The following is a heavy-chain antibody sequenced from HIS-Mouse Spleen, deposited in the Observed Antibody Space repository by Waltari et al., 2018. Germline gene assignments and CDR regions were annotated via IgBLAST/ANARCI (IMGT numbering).Heavy chain of an antibody. D-gene: IGHD1-1*01. CDR1: GGSFSGYY. CDR2: INHSGST. J-gene: IGHJ4*02. CDR3: ARAARQPDY. Sequence: QVQLQQWGAGLLKPSETLSLTCAVYGGSFSGYYWSWIRQPPGKGLGWIGEINHSGSTNYNPSLKSRVTISVDTSKTQFSLKLSSVTAADTAVYYCARAARQPDYWGQGTLVTVSS. V-gene: IGHV4-34*01.